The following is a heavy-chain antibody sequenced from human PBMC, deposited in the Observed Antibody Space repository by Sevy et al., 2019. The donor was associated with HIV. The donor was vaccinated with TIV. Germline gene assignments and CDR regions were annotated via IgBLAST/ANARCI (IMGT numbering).Heavy chain of an antibody. CDR2: IGGSGDRI. V-gene: IGHV3-23*01. CDR3: ARGPAYLY. J-gene: IGHJ4*02. D-gene: IGHD2-2*01. Sequence: GGSLRLSCAVSGFTFSDYAMSWVRQPPGGGLEWVSAIGGSGDRIFYGDSVKGRFTISRDNSRSTLSLEMNDLRDDDTAFYYCARGPAYLYWGQGTLVTVSS. CDR1: GFTFSDYA.